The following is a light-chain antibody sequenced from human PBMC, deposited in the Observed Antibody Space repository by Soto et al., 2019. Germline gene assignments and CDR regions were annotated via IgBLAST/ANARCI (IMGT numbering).Light chain of an antibody. J-gene: IGKJ5*01. CDR1: QGLKF. CDR2: EAT. CDR3: QQANRFPIT. Sequence: DIQLTQSPSSVSASVGDTVTITCRASQGLKFLAWYQQKPGKAPRLLIYEATNLQSGVPPRFSGSGAGTDFTLTISSLQPEDFATYFCQQANRFPITFGQGTRLEIK. V-gene: IGKV1-12*01.